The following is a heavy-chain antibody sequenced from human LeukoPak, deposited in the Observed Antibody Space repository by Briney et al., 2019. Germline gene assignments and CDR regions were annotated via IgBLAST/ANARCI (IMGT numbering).Heavy chain of an antibody. V-gene: IGHV4-34*01. CDR2: INHSGST. J-gene: IGHJ4*02. Sequence: PSETLSLTCAVYGGSFSGYYWSWIRQPPGKGLEWIGEINHSGSTNYNPSLKSRVTISVDTSKNQFSLKLSSVTAADTAVYYCASRQLYYYGSGRRDYWGQGTLVTVSS. D-gene: IGHD3-10*01. CDR1: GGSFSGYY. CDR3: ASRQLYYYGSGRRDY.